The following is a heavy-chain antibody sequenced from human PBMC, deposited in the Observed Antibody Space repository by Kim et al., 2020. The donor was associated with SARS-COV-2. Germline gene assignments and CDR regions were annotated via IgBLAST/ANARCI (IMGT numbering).Heavy chain of an antibody. J-gene: IGHJ3*02. D-gene: IGHD2-2*02. Sequence: KGRFAISRDNSKNTLYLQMNSLRAEDTAVYYCAQGPDCTGTTCYTVAAFDIWGHGTMVTVSS. V-gene: IGHV3-23*01. CDR3: AQGPDCTGTTCYTVAAFDI.